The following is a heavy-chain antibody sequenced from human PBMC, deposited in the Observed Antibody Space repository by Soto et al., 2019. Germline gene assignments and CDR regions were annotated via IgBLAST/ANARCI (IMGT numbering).Heavy chain of an antibody. J-gene: IGHJ6*02. V-gene: IGHV4-39*01. Sequence: SETLSLTCTVSGGSISSSSYYCGWIRQPPGKGLEWIGSIYYSGSTYYNPSFKSRVTISVDTSKNQFSLKLSSVTAADTAVYYCARLRRADAGAYYSDVWGQGTTVTVSS. CDR3: ARLRRADAGAYYSDV. CDR2: IYYSGST. D-gene: IGHD3-10*01. CDR1: GGSISSSSYY.